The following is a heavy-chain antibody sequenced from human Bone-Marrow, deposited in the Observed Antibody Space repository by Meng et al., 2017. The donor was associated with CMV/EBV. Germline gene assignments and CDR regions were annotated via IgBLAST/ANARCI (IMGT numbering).Heavy chain of an antibody. D-gene: IGHD6-13*01. V-gene: IGHV3-74*01. CDR3: AREILGYSSSPDY. CDR1: GFTFSSYW. Sequence: LSLTCAASGFTFSSYWMHWVRQAPGKGLVWVSRINSDGSSTSYADSVKGRFTISRDNAKNTLYLQMNSLRAEDTAVYYCAREILGYSSSPDYWGQGPLVTVYS. CDR2: INSDGSST. J-gene: IGHJ4*02.